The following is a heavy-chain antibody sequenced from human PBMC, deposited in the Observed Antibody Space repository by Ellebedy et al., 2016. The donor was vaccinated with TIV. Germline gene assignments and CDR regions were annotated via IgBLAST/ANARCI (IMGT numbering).Heavy chain of an antibody. CDR1: GYTFTDYY. Sequence: AASVKVSCKTSGYTFTDYYIHWVRQAPGQGLEWMAWINPNSGGTNYAQKFPGRVTVTRDTSTSTAFLELSRLRSDDTAESYCTRDLTNIVSGDYWGQGTLVTVSS. CDR2: INPNSGGT. D-gene: IGHD5/OR15-5a*01. CDR3: TRDLTNIVSGDY. J-gene: IGHJ4*02. V-gene: IGHV1-2*02.